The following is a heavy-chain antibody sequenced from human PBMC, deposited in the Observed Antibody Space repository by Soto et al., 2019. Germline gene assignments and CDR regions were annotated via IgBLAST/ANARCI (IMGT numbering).Heavy chain of an antibody. D-gene: IGHD4-17*01. CDR3: AGAYGARFDY. CDR2: IFPADSET. V-gene: IGHV5-51*01. J-gene: IGHJ4*02. CDR1: GYSFSTFW. Sequence: RGESLKISCKGSGYSFSTFWIGWVRQMPGKGLEWMGIIFPADSETRYSPSFQGQVSISADKSISTAYLQWSSLKASDTAMYYCAGAYGARFDYWGQGSLVTVSS.